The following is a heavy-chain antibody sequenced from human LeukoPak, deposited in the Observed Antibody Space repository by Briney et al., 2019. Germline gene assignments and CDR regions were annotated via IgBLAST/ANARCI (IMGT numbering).Heavy chain of an antibody. V-gene: IGHV3-33*01. CDR2: IWYDGSDK. CDR3: ARERGVGLWFGESAFDY. J-gene: IGHJ4*02. D-gene: IGHD3-10*01. Sequence: GGSLRLSCAASGFTFTSYGMHWVRQAPGKGLEWVAVIWYDGSDKYYADSVKGRFTISRDNSKNTLYLQMNSLRAEDTAVYYCARERGVGLWFGESAFDYWGQGTLVTVSS. CDR1: GFTFTSYG.